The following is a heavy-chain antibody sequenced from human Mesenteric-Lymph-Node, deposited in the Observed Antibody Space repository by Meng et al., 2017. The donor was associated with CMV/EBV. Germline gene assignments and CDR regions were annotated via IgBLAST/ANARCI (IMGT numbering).Heavy chain of an antibody. CDR2: ISSSSSYI. CDR3: ANGGSYPDY. Sequence: GESLKISCVASGFTFSKAWMSWVRQAPGKGLEWVSSISSSSSYIYYADSVKGRFTISRDNAKNSLYLQMNSLRAEDTAVYYCANGGSYPDYWGQGTLVTVSS. J-gene: IGHJ4*02. V-gene: IGHV3-21*01. D-gene: IGHD1-26*01. CDR1: GFTFSKAW.